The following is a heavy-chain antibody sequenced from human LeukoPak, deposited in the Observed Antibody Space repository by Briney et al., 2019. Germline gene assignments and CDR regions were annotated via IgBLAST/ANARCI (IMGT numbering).Heavy chain of an antibody. Sequence: GGSLRLSWAASGFTVGSNYMSWVRQAPGKGLEWVSVIYSGGRTYYADSVKGRFTISRDNSKNTLYLQMSSLRAEDTAVYYCARGGSGYYPIDYWGQGTLVTVSS. V-gene: IGHV3-53*01. CDR2: IYSGGRT. D-gene: IGHD3-22*01. CDR1: GFTVGSNY. CDR3: ARGGSGYYPIDY. J-gene: IGHJ4*02.